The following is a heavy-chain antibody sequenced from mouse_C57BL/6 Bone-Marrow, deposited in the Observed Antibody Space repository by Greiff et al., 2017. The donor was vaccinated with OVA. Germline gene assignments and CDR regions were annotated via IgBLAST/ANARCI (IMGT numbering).Heavy chain of an antibody. CDR1: GYAFSSSW. J-gene: IGHJ2*01. V-gene: IGHV1-82*01. Sequence: VQLQESGPELVKPGASVKISCKASGYAFSSSWMNWVKQRPGKGLEWIGRIYPGDGDTNYNGKFKGKATLTADKSSSTAYMQLSSLTSEDSAVYFCARLIELYYFDYWGQGTTLTVSS. D-gene: IGHD4-1*01. CDR2: IYPGDGDT. CDR3: ARLIELYYFDY.